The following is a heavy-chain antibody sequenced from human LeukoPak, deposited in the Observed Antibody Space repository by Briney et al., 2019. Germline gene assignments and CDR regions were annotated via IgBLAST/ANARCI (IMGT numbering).Heavy chain of an antibody. CDR3: AKDLASSTWRFDF. CDR2: ISGGGHT. CDR1: GFTSSNYG. V-gene: IGHV3-23*01. J-gene: IGHJ4*02. D-gene: IGHD6-13*01. Sequence: GGSLRLSCAASGFTSSNYGMTWVRQAPGKGLEWVSSISGGGHTYYADSAKGRLTISRDISINTLFLQMSNLRAEDTALCYCAKDLASSTWRFDFWGQGTLVTVSS.